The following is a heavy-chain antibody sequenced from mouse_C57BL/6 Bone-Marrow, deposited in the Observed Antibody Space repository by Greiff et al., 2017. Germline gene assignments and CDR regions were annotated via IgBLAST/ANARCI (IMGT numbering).Heavy chain of an antibody. J-gene: IGHJ1*03. CDR1: GYTFTSYG. CDR3: ARGGGNSWYFDV. D-gene: IGHD2-1*01. Sequence: QVQLQQSGAELARPGASVKLSCKASGYTFTSYGISWVKQRTGQGLEWIGEIYPRSGNTYYNEKFKGKATLTADKSSSTAYMEIRSLTAEDSAVYFCARGGGNSWYFDVWGTGTTVTVSS. V-gene: IGHV1-81*01. CDR2: IYPRSGNT.